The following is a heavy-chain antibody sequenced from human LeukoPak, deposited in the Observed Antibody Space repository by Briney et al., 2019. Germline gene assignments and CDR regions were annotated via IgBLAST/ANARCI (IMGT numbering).Heavy chain of an antibody. CDR1: GFTLDEYA. CDR3: AKDMKRYFDWLLDI. D-gene: IGHD3-9*01. Sequence: SLTLSCDVSGFTLDEYAILWLRQAPPKDMPWVAGNSWNSGSIGYADSVKGRFTISRDNAKNSLYLQMNSLRAEDTALYYCAKDMKRYFDWLLDIWGQGTMVTVSS. J-gene: IGHJ3*02. V-gene: IGHV3-9*01. CDR2: NSWNSGSI.